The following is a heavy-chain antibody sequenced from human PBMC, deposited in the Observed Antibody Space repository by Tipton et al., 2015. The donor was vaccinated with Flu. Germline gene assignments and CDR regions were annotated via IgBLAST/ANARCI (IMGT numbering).Heavy chain of an antibody. J-gene: IGHJ3*01. CDR3: ARDLRGYSGYTGGDAFDV. CDR1: GGSISSHY. D-gene: IGHD5-12*01. Sequence: TLSLTCTVSGGSISSHYWSWIRQPPGKGLEWIGYIYYSGSISYNPSLKSRVTISVDTSKNQFSLKLSSATAADTAKYYCARDLRGYSGYTGGDAFDVWGQGTMVTVSS. CDR2: IYYSGSI. V-gene: IGHV4-59*11.